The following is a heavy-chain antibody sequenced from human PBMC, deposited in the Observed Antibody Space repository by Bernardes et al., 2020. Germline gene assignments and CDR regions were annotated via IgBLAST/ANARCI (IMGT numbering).Heavy chain of an antibody. CDR2: ISSSSSYI. J-gene: IGHJ4*02. V-gene: IGHV3-21*01. CDR3: ARDSPYSGYADY. D-gene: IGHD5-12*01. CDR1: GFTFSSYS. Sequence: GGSLRLSCAASGFTFSSYSMNWVRQAPGKGLEWVSSISSSSSYIYYADSVKGRFTISRDNAKNSLYLQMNSLRAEDTAVYYCARDSPYSGYADYWGQGNLVTGSS.